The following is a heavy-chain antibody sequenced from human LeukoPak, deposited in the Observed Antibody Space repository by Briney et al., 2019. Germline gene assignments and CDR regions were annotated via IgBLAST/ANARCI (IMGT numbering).Heavy chain of an antibody. V-gene: IGHV1-2*02. CDR2: INPNSGGT. J-gene: IGHJ5*02. D-gene: IGHD3-10*01. CDR1: GYTFTGYS. CDR3: ARPNYYGSGSYNWFDP. Sequence: ASVKVSCKASGYTFTGYSMHWVRQAPGQGLEWMGWINPNSGGTNYAQKFQGRVTMTRDTSISTAYMELSRLRSDDTAVHYCARPNYYGSGSYNWFDPWGQGTLVTVSS.